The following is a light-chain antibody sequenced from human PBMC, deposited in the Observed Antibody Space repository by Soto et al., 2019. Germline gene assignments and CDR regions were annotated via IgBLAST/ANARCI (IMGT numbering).Light chain of an antibody. Sequence: DIQMTQSPSTLSASIGDRVTITCRASQNIMTWLAWHQQKPGKAPKLLIFKASDLDVGVPSRFAGSGSGTEFTLTISTLQPADVATYYCQQYNDYSPWTFGQGTKVEIK. V-gene: IGKV1-5*03. CDR2: KAS. CDR1: QNIMTW. CDR3: QQYNDYSPWT. J-gene: IGKJ1*01.